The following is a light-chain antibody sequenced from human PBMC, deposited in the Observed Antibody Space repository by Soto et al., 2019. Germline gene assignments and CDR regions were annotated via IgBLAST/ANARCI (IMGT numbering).Light chain of an antibody. Sequence: DIQMTQSPSTLSASVGDRVTITCRASQSISSWLAWYQQKPGKAPKLLIYKASSLESGVPSRFSGSGSGTAFTLTISSLQPDDFATYYLFGYTFGQGTKLEIK. CDR2: KAS. CDR1: QSISSW. CDR3: FGYT. V-gene: IGKV1-5*03. J-gene: IGKJ2*01.